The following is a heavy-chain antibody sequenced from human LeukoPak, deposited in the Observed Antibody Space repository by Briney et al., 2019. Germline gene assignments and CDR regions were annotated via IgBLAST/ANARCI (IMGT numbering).Heavy chain of an antibody. CDR1: GFTFSSYE. J-gene: IGHJ4*02. CDR2: ISSSGSTI. CDR3: ARDPGPPYYFDY. Sequence: PGGSLRLSCAAFGFTFSSYEMNWVRQAPRKGLEWVSYISSSGSTIYYADSVKGRFTISRDNAKNSLYLQMNSLRAEDTAVYYCARDPGPPYYFDYWGQGTLVTVSS. V-gene: IGHV3-48*03.